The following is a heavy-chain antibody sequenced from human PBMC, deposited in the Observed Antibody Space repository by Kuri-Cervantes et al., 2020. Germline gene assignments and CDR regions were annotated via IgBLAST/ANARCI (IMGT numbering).Heavy chain of an antibody. CDR2: ISGSGSYI. V-gene: IGHV3-21*06. J-gene: IGHJ4*02. CDR1: GFTFTNRT. CDR3: ASDPGYQVMYPEGYFDY. D-gene: IGHD2-8*02. Sequence: GESLETPCAASGFTFTNRTMTWGRQAPGKGLEWGSSISGSGSYIFYADSVKGRFTLSRDNAKNSLYLQMNSLRAEDTAVYYCASDPGYQVMYPEGYFDYWGQGALVTVSS.